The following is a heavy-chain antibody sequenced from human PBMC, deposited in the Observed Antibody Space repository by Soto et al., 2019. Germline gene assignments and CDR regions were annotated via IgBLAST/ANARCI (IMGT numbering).Heavy chain of an antibody. D-gene: IGHD2-21*02. J-gene: IGHJ5*02. CDR1: GGSISSYY. CDR2: IYYSGST. CDR3: ARESPGVTDYNWFDP. V-gene: IGHV4-59*01. Sequence: ETPYVTCTVSGGSISSYYWSWIRQPPGKGLEWIGYIYYSGSTNYNPPLKSRVTISVDTSKNQFSLKLSSVTAADTAVYYCARESPGVTDYNWFDPWGQGTLVTVSS.